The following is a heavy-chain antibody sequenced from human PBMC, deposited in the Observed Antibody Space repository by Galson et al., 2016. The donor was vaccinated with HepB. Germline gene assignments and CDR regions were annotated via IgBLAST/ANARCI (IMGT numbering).Heavy chain of an antibody. V-gene: IGHV1-69*13. CDR2: ITPIFGTP. J-gene: IGHJ3*02. D-gene: IGHD3-3*01. Sequence: SVKVSCKASGGTFSSYAISWVRQAPGQGPECMGGITPIFGTPKYAPRFQGRVTMTSDESSSTTYMELSSLRSEDTAVYCCATKDGTNFFGAFEIWGQGTAVSVSS. CDR1: GGTFSSYA. CDR3: ATKDGTNFFGAFEI.